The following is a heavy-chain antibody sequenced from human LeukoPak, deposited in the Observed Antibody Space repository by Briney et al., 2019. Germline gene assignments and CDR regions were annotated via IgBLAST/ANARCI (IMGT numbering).Heavy chain of an antibody. D-gene: IGHD5-18*01. Sequence: HPGRSLRLSCAASGFTFSSYAMHWVRQAPGEGLEWVAAILYDGSDEYYADSVKGRFTISRDNAKNSLYLQMNSLRAEDTAVYYCARADTTMVDPYIDYWGQGTLVTVSS. CDR3: ARADTTMVDPYIDY. J-gene: IGHJ4*02. V-gene: IGHV3-30*04. CDR2: ILYDGSDE. CDR1: GFTFSSYA.